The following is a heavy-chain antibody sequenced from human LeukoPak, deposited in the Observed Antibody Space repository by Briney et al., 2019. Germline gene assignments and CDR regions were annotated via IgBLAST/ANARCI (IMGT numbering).Heavy chain of an antibody. CDR2: IIPIFGTA. V-gene: IGHV1-69*06. D-gene: IGHD2-2*01. Sequence: GASVKVSFKASGGTFSSYAISWVRQAPGQGLEWMGGIIPIFGTANYAQKFQGRVTITVDKSTSTAYMELSSLRSEDTAVYYCAREWDIVVDGAFDIWGQGTMVTVSS. CDR3: AREWDIVVDGAFDI. J-gene: IGHJ3*02. CDR1: GGTFSSYA.